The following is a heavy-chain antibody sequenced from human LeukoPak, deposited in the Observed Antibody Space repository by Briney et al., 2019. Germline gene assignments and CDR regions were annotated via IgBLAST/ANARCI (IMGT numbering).Heavy chain of an antibody. CDR2: VSRVGSTI. Sequence: GGSLRLSCVASGFTFNTYNMNWVRQAPGKGLEWVSFVSRVGSTIFYADSVKGRFTISRDNAKNSLFLEMSSLRAEDTAVYYCARVLVTATSLTYDGFDMWGQGTMVTVSS. CDR3: ARVLVTATSLTYDGFDM. V-gene: IGHV3-48*01. D-gene: IGHD5-12*01. CDR1: GFTFNTYN. J-gene: IGHJ3*02.